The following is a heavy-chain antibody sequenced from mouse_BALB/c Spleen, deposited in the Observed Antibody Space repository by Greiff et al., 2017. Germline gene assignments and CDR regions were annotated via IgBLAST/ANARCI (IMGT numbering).Heavy chain of an antibody. CDR3: ARNHRYDRGRYAMDY. V-gene: IGHV1S132*01. J-gene: IGHJ4*01. Sequence: VQLQQSGAELVKPGASVKLSCKTSGYTFTSYWIQWVKQRPGQGLGWIGEIFPGTGTTYYNEKFKGKATLTIDTSSSTAYMQLSSLTSEDSAVYFCARNHRYDRGRYAMDYWGQGTSVTVSS. CDR2: IFPGTGTT. CDR1: GYTFTSYW. D-gene: IGHD2-14*01.